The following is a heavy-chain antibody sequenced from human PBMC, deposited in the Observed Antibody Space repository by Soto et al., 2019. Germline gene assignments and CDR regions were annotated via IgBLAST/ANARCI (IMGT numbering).Heavy chain of an antibody. V-gene: IGHV1-69*13. CDR1: GGTFSSYA. CDR2: IIPIFGTA. D-gene: IGHD3-10*01. Sequence: SVKVSCKASGGTFSSYAISWVRQAPGQGLKWMGGIIPIFGTANYAQKFQGRVTITADESTSTAYMELSSLRSEDTAVYYCASETKPTYYYGSGSYKPSAFDIWG. CDR3: ASETKPTYYYGSGSYKPSAFDI. J-gene: IGHJ3*02.